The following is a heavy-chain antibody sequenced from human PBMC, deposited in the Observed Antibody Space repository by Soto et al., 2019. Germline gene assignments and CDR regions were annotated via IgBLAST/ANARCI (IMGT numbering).Heavy chain of an antibody. J-gene: IGHJ1*01. Sequence: ASVKVSCKASGYTFTSYGISWVRQAPGQGLEWMGWISAYNGNTNYAQKLQGRVTMTTDTSTSTAYMELRSLRSDDTAVYYCARAGLEWLLFWAEDFQHWGQGTLVTVSS. CDR1: GYTFTSYG. D-gene: IGHD3-3*01. CDR2: ISAYNGNT. CDR3: ARAGLEWLLFWAEDFQH. V-gene: IGHV1-18*01.